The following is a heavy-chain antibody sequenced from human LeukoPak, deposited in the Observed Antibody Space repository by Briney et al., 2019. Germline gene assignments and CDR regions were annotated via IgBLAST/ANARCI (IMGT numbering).Heavy chain of an antibody. CDR2: INGSGGST. J-gene: IGHJ5*02. Sequence: GGSLRLSCAASGFTFSSYAMSWVRQAPGKGLEWVSDINGSGGSTHYADSVKGRFTISRDNFKNTLYLQMNSLRAEDTAVYYCAKKYNTGLDPWGQGTLVTVSS. CDR1: GFTFSSYA. CDR3: AKKYNTGLDP. D-gene: IGHD1-14*01. V-gene: IGHV3-23*01.